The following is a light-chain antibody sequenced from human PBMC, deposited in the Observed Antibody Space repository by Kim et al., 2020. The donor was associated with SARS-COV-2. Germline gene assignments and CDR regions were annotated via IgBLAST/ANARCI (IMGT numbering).Light chain of an antibody. CDR1: QSISKNY. V-gene: IGKV3-20*01. J-gene: IGKJ1*01. Sequence: SPGERATLSCRASQSISKNYLAWYLQKPGQAPSLLIYGASSRATDIPGRFSGSGSGTDFTLTSSRLEPEDFAVYYCQQYGDSPWTFGQGTKVDIK. CDR3: QQYGDSPWT. CDR2: GAS.